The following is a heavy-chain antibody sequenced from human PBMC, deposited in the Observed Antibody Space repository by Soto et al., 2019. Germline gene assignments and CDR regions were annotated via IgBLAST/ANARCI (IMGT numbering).Heavy chain of an antibody. CDR2: ISSSGVNT. V-gene: IGHV3-64D*06. Sequence: GGSLRLSCSSSGFTFSSYFMHWVRQAPGKGLEYVSGISSSGVNTYYADSVKGRFTISRDNSKDTLYLQMSSLRVEDTAVYYCVQATYCTSITCYELDYWGQGTLVTVSS. CDR1: GFTFSSYF. J-gene: IGHJ4*02. CDR3: VQATYCTSITCYELDY. D-gene: IGHD2-2*01.